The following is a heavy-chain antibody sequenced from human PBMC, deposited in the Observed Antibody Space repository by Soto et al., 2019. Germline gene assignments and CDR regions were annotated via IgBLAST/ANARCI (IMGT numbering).Heavy chain of an antibody. J-gene: IGHJ5*02. V-gene: IGHV1-69*01. D-gene: IGHD2-2*01. CDR1: GGTFSSYA. CDR2: IIPIFGTA. Sequence: QVQLVQSGAEVKKPGSSVKVSCKASGGTFSSYAISWVRQAPGQGLEWMGGIIPIFGTANYAQKFQGRVTITADESTSTAYMELSSLRSEDTAVDYCAVKWAMPIPSYNWFDPWGQGTLVTVSS. CDR3: AVKWAMPIPSYNWFDP.